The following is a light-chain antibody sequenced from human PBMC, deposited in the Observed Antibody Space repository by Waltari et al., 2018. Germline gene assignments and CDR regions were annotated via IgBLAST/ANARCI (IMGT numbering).Light chain of an antibody. Sequence: SYELNQPPSVSVSPGQTASITCSGDKLGGKYACCYQQKPGQSPLLVIYQDSKRPSVIPERFSGSNSGNTATLTISGTQAMDEADYYCQAWDSSTASYVFGTGTKVTVL. J-gene: IGLJ1*01. CDR1: KLGGKY. V-gene: IGLV3-1*01. CDR3: QAWDSSTASYV. CDR2: QDS.